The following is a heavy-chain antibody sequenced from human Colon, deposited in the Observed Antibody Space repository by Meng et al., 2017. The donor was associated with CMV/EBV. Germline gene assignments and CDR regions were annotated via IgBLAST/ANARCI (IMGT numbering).Heavy chain of an antibody. J-gene: IGHJ6*02. Sequence: GGSLRLSCAVSGFNLNTYSMNWLRQAPGRGLEWVASISISNSYIYYADSVKGRFTISRDNAKNSLFLQMNSLRGDDTAVYYCARDRGTAVGEDGMDVWGQGTTVTVSS. CDR3: ARDRGTAVGEDGMDV. CDR1: GFNLNTYS. CDR2: ISISNSYI. V-gene: IGHV3-21*01. D-gene: IGHD3-10*01.